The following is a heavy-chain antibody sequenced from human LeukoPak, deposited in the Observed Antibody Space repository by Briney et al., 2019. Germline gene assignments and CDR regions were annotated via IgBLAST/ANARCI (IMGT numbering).Heavy chain of an antibody. Sequence: GESLKISCKGSGYSFTSYWISWVRQMPGKGLEWMGRIDPSDSYTNYSPSFQGHVTISADKSISTAYLQWSSLKASDTAMYYCARTYYYDSSGYYSPPFFDYWGRGTLVTVSS. V-gene: IGHV5-10-1*01. CDR1: GYSFTSYW. CDR2: IDPSDSYT. CDR3: ARTYYYDSSGYYSPPFFDY. D-gene: IGHD3-22*01. J-gene: IGHJ4*02.